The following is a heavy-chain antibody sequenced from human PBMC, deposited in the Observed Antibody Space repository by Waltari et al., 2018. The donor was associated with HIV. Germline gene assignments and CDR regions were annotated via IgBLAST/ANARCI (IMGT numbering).Heavy chain of an antibody. CDR2: INHSGST. V-gene: IGHV4-34*01. CDR3: ARGWAQDTSGGFDP. CDR1: GGSFSGYY. Sequence: QVQLQQWGAGLLKPSETLSLTCAVSGGSFSGYYWRWLRQPPGKGLEWIGEINHSGSTNYNPSRKSRVTISVDTSKNQFSLKLSSVTAADTAVYYCARGWAQDTSGGFDPWGQGTLVTVSS. J-gene: IGHJ5*02. D-gene: IGHD3-10*01.